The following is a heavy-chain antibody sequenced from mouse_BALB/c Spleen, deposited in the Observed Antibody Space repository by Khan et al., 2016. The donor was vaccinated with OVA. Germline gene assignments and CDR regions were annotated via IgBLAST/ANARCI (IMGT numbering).Heavy chain of an antibody. Sequence: QVQLQQSGAEVVKSGASVKLSCKASGYTFTSYDLNWVRQRPEQGLEWIGWIFPGDGTTKYNEKFRGKATLTTDKSSSTAYIQLSRLTSEDSAGYCCERRRGSRNYWGQGTSVT. CDR3: ERRRGSRNY. J-gene: IGHJ4*01. V-gene: IGHV1S56*01. D-gene: IGHD3-3*01. CDR1: GYTFTSYD. CDR2: IFPGDGTT.